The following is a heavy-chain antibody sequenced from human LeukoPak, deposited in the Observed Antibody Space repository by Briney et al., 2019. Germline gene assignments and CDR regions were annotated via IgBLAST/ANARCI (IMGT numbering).Heavy chain of an antibody. Sequence: PGGSLRLSCAASGFTFRSYEMNWVRQAPGKGLEWASYISSSAKTIYYADSVKGRFTISRDNPKSSLYLQMNSLRAEDTAIYYCARTFDNWGQGTLVTVSS. J-gene: IGHJ4*02. CDR3: ARTFDN. V-gene: IGHV3-48*03. CDR2: ISSSAKTI. CDR1: GFTFRSYE.